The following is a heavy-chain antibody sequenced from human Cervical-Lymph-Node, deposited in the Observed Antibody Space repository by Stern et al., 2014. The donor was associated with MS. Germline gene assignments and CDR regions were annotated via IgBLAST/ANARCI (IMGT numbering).Heavy chain of an antibody. J-gene: IGHJ4*02. CDR1: GYTFSDSY. V-gene: IGHV1-2*04. Sequence: QVQLMQSGAEVKKPGASVKVSCKASGYTFSDSYMHWVRQAPGQGLEWMGWINPKNGGTNYAQRFQGWVTLTSDTSVSTFYMDLSRLKSDDTAVYYCARGGDTVDFDYWGQGTLVTVSS. CDR2: INPKNGGT. CDR3: ARGGDTVDFDY. D-gene: IGHD4-23*01.